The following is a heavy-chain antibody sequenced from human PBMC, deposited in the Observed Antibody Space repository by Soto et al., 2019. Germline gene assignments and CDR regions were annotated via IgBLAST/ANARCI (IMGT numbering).Heavy chain of an antibody. CDR2: IYQSGTT. V-gene: IGHV4-61*01. CDR1: GGSVRSGSYY. D-gene: IGHD3-22*01. CDR3: ARDSSGRHDY. Sequence: TLSLTCSVSGGSVRSGSYYWTWIRQPPGKGLEWIGYIYQSGTTNYNASLKSRVTISIDTSKNQFFLKLNSVTAADTAVHYCARDSSGRHDYWGQGTLVTVSS. J-gene: IGHJ4*02.